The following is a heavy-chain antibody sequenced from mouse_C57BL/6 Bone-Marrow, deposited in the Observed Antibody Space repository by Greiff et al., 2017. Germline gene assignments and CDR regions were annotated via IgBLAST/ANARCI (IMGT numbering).Heavy chain of an antibody. Sequence: EVQLQQSGPELVKPGASVKMSCKDSGYTFTDYNMHWVKQSHGKSLEWIGYINPNNGGTSYNQKFKGKATLTVNKSSSTAYMELRSLTSEDSAVYYCVLDYGGTWFAYWGQGTLVTVSA. CDR1: GYTFTDYN. J-gene: IGHJ3*01. D-gene: IGHD2-4*01. CDR3: VLDYGGTWFAY. V-gene: IGHV1-22*01. CDR2: INPNNGGT.